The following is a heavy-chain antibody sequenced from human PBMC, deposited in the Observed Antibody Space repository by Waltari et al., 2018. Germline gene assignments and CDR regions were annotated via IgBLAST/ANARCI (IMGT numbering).Heavy chain of an antibody. CDR2: ISGSGGSP. CDR1: GFTFSSYA. J-gene: IGHJ4*02. CDR3: AKGSGYDQVVFDY. Sequence: EVQLLESGGGLVQPGGSLRLSCAASGFTFSSYAMSWVRQAPGKGLEWVSAISGSGGSPYYADSVKGRFTISRDNSKNTLYLQMNSLRAEDTAVYYCAKGSGYDQVVFDYWGQGTLVTVSS. V-gene: IGHV3-23*01. D-gene: IGHD5-12*01.